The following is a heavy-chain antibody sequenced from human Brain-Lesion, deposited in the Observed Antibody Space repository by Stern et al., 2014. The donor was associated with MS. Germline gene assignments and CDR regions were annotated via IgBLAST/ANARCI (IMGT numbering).Heavy chain of an antibody. CDR1: GGSISSGGYY. D-gene: IGHD2-2*01. Sequence: MQLVESGPGLVKPSQTLSLSCTVSGGSISSGGYYWSWIRQPAGKGLEWIGRIFNNGRPSHNPPLKGRVTISIDPSKNQFSLRLNSMTAADTAVYYCARGRVVPGFQYYATDVWGQGTTVIVSS. V-gene: IGHV4-61*02. J-gene: IGHJ6*02. CDR2: IFNNGRP. CDR3: ARGRVVPGFQYYATDV.